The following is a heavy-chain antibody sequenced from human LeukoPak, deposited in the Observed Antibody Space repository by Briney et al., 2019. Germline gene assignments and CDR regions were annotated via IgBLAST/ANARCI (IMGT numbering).Heavy chain of an antibody. CDR1: EYTFTGYY. J-gene: IGHJ4*02. CDR2: INPNSGGT. CDR3: ARNSGWDIPFDY. Sequence: ASVKVSCKASEYTFTGYYMHWVRQAPGQGLEWMGWINPNSGGTNYAQKFQGRVTMTRDTSISTAYMELSRLRSDDTAVYYCARNSGWDIPFDYWGQGTLVTVSS. V-gene: IGHV1-2*02. D-gene: IGHD6-19*01.